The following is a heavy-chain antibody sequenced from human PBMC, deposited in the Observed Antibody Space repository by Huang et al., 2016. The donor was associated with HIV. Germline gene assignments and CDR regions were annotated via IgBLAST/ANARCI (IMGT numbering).Heavy chain of an antibody. V-gene: IGHV5-51*01. CDR2: IFPDESET. J-gene: IGHJ4*02. CDR1: GYSFSSYW. CDR3: ARRFSSSSGYFDY. Sequence: VQLVQSGAEVKKPGESLKISCKGSGYSFSSYWIAWVRQMPGKGREWMGSIFPDESETTYSPSFEGQVTISADKSIGTAYLQWSSLKASDTAMYYCARRFSSSSGYFDYWGQGALVTVSS. D-gene: IGHD6-6*01.